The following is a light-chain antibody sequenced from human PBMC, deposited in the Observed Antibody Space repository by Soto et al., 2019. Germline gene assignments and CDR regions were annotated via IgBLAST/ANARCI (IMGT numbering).Light chain of an antibody. V-gene: IGKV3-11*01. Sequence: EIVLTQSPATLSLSPGERATLSCRASQSVSSYLAWYQQKPGQAPRLLIYDASNRATGIPARFSGSGSGTDFTLTISSLEPDDFALYYCQQRSNWPPYTFGQRTKLEIK. CDR3: QQRSNWPPYT. CDR2: DAS. J-gene: IGKJ2*01. CDR1: QSVSSY.